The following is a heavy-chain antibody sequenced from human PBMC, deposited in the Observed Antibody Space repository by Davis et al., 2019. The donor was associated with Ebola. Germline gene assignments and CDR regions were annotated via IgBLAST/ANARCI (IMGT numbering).Heavy chain of an antibody. Sequence: ASVKVSCKGSGYTFTSYDINWVRQATGQGLEWMGWMNPNSGNTGYAQKFQGRVTMTRNTSISTAYMELSSLRSEDTAVYYCARVGYGGNSGGWRYYYYGMDVWGQGTTVTVSS. CDR2: MNPNSGNT. V-gene: IGHV1-8*01. D-gene: IGHD4-23*01. J-gene: IGHJ6*02. CDR1: GYTFTSYD. CDR3: ARVGYGGNSGGWRYYYYGMDV.